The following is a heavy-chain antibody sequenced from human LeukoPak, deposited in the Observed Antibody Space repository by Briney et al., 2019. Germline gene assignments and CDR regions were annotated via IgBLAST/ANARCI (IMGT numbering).Heavy chain of an antibody. CDR2: ISGSGGST. D-gene: IGHD5-24*01. J-gene: IGHJ4*02. Sequence: PGGPLRLSCAASGFTFSSYAMSWVRQAPGKGLEWVSAISGSGGSTYYADSVKGRFTISRGNSKNTLYLQMNSLRAEDTAVYYCAKEGAMATIKDFDYWGQGTLVTVSS. V-gene: IGHV3-23*01. CDR1: GFTFSSYA. CDR3: AKEGAMATIKDFDY.